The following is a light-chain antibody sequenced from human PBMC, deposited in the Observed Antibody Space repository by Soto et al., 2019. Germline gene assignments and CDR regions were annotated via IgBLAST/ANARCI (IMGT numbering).Light chain of an antibody. J-gene: IGLJ3*02. CDR1: SSDVGAYNY. V-gene: IGLV2-14*01. Sequence: QSVLTQPASVSGSPGQSITISCTGTSSDVGAYNYVSWYQQHPGKAPKLMIYEVSYRPSGVSDRFSGSRSDNTASLTISGLQAEDESDYYCSSYTSSTTWVFGGGTKVTVL. CDR2: EVS. CDR3: SSYTSSTTWV.